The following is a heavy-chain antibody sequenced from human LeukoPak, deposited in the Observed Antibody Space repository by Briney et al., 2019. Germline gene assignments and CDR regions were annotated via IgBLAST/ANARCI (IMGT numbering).Heavy chain of an antibody. V-gene: IGHV3-48*03. Sequence: PGGSLRLSCAASGFTFSSYEMNWVRQAPGKGLEWVSYISSSGSTIYYADSVKGRFAISRDNAKNSLYLQMNSLRAEDTAVYYCARDSGIAVAWGQGTLVTVSS. CDR2: ISSSGSTI. CDR3: ARDSGIAVA. D-gene: IGHD6-19*01. J-gene: IGHJ4*02. CDR1: GFTFSSYE.